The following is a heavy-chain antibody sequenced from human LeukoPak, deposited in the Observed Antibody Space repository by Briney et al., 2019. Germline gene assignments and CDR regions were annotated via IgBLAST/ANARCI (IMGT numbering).Heavy chain of an antibody. CDR3: ARDKKQAYYMDV. CDR2: INPKTGGT. J-gene: IGHJ6*03. D-gene: IGHD6-13*01. V-gene: IGHV1-2*02. Sequence: ASVKVSCKTSGYTFTGFFIHWVRLAPGQGLEWMGWINPKTGGTNYGQKFHGRVTMTRDTSVSTVYMELRRLRYDDTAVYYCARDKKQAYYMDVWGKGTTVTVSS. CDR1: GYTFTGFF.